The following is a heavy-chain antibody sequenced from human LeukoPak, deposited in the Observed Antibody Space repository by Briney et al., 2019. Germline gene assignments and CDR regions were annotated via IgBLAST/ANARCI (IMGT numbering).Heavy chain of an antibody. CDR3: ARDWGYYDSSGYYHYYMDV. D-gene: IGHD3-22*01. J-gene: IGHJ6*03. CDR1: GGSISSYY. Sequence: SETLSLTCTVSGGSISSYYWSWIRQPAGKGLEWIGRIYTSGSTNYNPSLKSRVTMSVDTSKNQFSLKLSSVTAADTAVYYCARDWGYYDSSGYYHYYMDVWGKGTTVTISS. V-gene: IGHV4-4*07. CDR2: IYTSGST.